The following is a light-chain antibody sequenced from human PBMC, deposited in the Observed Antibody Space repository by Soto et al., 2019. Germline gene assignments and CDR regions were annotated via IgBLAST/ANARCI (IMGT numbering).Light chain of an antibody. Sequence: DIQMTQSPSSLSASVGDRVTITCRASEGISNYLAWYRQKPGKVPKLLIYATSTLQSGVPSRFSGSGSGTDFTLTISSLQPEDVANYYCQNYNRAPWTFGQGTKVEIK. J-gene: IGKJ1*01. V-gene: IGKV1-27*01. CDR2: ATS. CDR1: EGISNY. CDR3: QNYNRAPWT.